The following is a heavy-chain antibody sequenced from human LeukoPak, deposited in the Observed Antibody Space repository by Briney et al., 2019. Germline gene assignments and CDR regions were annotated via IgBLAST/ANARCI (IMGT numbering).Heavy chain of an antibody. J-gene: IGHJ6*03. D-gene: IGHD2-2*02. Sequence: PGGSLRLSCTASGFTFGDYAMSWVRQAPGKGLEWVGFIRSKAYGGTTEYAASVKGRFTISRDDSKSIAYLQMNSLKTEDTAVYYCTRGGCSSTSCYTLNYYYCMDVWGKGTTVTVSS. V-gene: IGHV3-49*04. CDR3: TRGGCSSTSCYTLNYYYCMDV. CDR1: GFTFGDYA. CDR2: IRSKAYGGTT.